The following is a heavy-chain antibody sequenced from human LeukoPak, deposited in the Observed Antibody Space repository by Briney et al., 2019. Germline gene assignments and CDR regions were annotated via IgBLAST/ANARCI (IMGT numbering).Heavy chain of an antibody. Sequence: GGSLRLSCAASGFTFSGYWMNWVRQAPGKGLEWVANIKKEGSEKYYVDSVKGRFTISRDNAKNSLYLQMNSLRGDDTAVYYCATDYYDSSGYYTGTYWGQGTLVTVSS. D-gene: IGHD3-22*01. CDR2: IKKEGSEK. V-gene: IGHV3-7*03. CDR3: ATDYYDSSGYYTGTY. J-gene: IGHJ4*02. CDR1: GFTFSGYW.